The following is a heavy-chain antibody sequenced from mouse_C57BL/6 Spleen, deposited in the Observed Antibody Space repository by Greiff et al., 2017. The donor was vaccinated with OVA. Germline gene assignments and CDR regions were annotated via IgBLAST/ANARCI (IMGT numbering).Heavy chain of an antibody. CDR2: IDPSDSYT. CDR3: ARRRNYYGSSTRDYAMDY. J-gene: IGHJ4*01. CDR1: GYTFTSYW. D-gene: IGHD1-1*01. Sequence: VQLQQPGAELVRPGTSVKLSCKASGYTFTSYWMHWVKQRPGQGLEWIGVIDPSDSYTNYNQKFKGKATLTVDTSSSTAYMQLSSLTSEDSAVYYCARRRNYYGSSTRDYAMDYWGQGTSVTVSS. V-gene: IGHV1-59*01.